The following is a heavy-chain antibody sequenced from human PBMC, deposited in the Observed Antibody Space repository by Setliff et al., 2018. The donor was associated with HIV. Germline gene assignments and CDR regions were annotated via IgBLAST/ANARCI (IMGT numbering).Heavy chain of an antibody. CDR3: ARAPANYHDSSGFYFGGDYYFDF. D-gene: IGHD3-22*01. Sequence: PSETLSLTCAVYGGSLSGYYWNWIRQPPGKGLEWIGEINYRGDTNYNPSFKNRLAMSVDTSKNQFSLDLTSVTAADTAVYYCARAPANYHDSSGFYFGGDYYFDFWGQGTLVTVSS. V-gene: IGHV4-34*01. J-gene: IGHJ4*02. CDR1: GGSLSGYY. CDR2: INYRGDT.